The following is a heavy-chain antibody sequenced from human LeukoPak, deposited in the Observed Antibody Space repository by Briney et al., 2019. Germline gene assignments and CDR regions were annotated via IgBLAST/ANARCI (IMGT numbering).Heavy chain of an antibody. CDR3: ARATDYYYYYYMDV. CDR2: MKQDGSEK. J-gene: IGHJ6*03. CDR1: GFTFSSYW. V-gene: IGHV3-7*01. Sequence: PGGSLRLSCAASGFTFSSYWMSWVRQAPGTGLEWVANMKQDGSEKYYVDSVKGRFTISRDNAKNSLYLQMNSLRAEDTAVYYCARATDYYYYYYMDVWGKGTTVTVSS.